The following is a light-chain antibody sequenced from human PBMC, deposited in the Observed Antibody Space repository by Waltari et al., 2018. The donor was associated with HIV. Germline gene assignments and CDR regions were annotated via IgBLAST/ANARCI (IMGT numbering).Light chain of an antibody. CDR2: RTT. V-gene: IGLV1-47*01. J-gene: IGLJ2*01. Sequence: SVLTQPPSASGTPGQRVTISCSGSTSNIGSNDVFWYQHLPGAAPKLLIHRTTRRPSGVPGRVSGSTSETAASLAIIGLRSEDEADYYCGAWEDSLRGGLFGGGAKVAVL. CDR1: TSNIGSND. CDR3: GAWEDSLRGGL.